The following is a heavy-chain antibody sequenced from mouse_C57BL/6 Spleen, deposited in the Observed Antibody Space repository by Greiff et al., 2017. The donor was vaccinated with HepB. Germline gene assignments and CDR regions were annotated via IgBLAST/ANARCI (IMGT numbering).Heavy chain of an antibody. J-gene: IGHJ3*01. D-gene: IGHD1-1*01. Sequence: EVKLMESGPELVKPGASVKISCKASGYSFTGYYMNWVKQSPEKSLEWIGEINPSTGGTTYNQKFKAKATLTVDKSSSTAYMQLKSLTSEDSAVYYCADYGSSYGFAYWGQGTLVTVSA. V-gene: IGHV1-42*01. CDR1: GYSFTGYY. CDR3: ADYGSSYGFAY. CDR2: INPSTGGT.